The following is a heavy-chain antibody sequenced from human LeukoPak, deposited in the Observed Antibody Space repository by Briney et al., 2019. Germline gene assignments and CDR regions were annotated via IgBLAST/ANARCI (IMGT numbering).Heavy chain of an antibody. Sequence: SCPTLVYPTPTLTLTCTFSGFSLRTSGVGVGWIRQPPANALEWLALIYCDDDKRYSTSLKSRLAFTKRSSKNQVVLTVTNVDPVDTATYYCAHRRFDGWYDFDYWGQGTLVTGSS. V-gene: IGHV2-5*02. CDR2: IYCDDDK. CDR3: AHRRFDGWYDFDY. CDR1: GFSLRTSGVG. D-gene: IGHD6-19*01. J-gene: IGHJ4*02.